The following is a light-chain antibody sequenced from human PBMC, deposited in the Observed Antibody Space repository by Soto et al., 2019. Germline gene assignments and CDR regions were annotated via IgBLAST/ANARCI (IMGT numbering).Light chain of an antibody. J-gene: IGKJ1*01. V-gene: IGKV1-5*01. Sequence: DIQTTRCPSKLSASVGDGVAITCRSSQSISGYLAWYQQKPGKAPKLLIYDASSLESGVPSRFSGSASGTEFTLTISSLQHDDFATYYWQQYNIYPGTFGQGTKVDI. CDR3: QQYNIYPGT. CDR2: DAS. CDR1: QSISGY.